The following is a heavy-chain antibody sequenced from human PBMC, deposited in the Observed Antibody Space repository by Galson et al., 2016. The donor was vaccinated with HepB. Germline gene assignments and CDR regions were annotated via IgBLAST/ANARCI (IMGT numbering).Heavy chain of an antibody. J-gene: IGHJ4*02. V-gene: IGHV4-39*01. D-gene: IGHD3-16*01. CDR2: IQHTGNA. CDR3: ERHGGPWYSQIDY. Sequence: SETLSLTCTVFGGSISSTDNYWGWIRQSPEKGLEWIGGIQHTGNAYFNPSLSSRITISVETSKNQFSLKVNSVTAADTAVYYCERHGGPWYSQIDYWGQGTLVTVTP. CDR1: GGSISSTDNY.